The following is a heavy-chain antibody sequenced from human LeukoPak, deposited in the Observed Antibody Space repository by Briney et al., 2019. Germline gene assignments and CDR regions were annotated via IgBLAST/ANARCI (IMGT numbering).Heavy chain of an antibody. J-gene: IGHJ4*02. V-gene: IGHV4-34*01. Sequence: PSETLSLTCAVYGGSFSGYYWSWIRQPPGKGLEWIGEINHSGSTNYNPSLKSRVTISVDTSKNQFSLKLSSVTAADTAVYYCARGDTVTVFDYWGQGTLVTVSS. CDR1: GGSFSGYY. D-gene: IGHD4-17*01. CDR2: INHSGST. CDR3: ARGDTVTVFDY.